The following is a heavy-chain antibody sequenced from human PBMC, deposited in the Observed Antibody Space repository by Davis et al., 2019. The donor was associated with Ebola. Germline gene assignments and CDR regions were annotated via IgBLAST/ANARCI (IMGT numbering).Heavy chain of an antibody. CDR3: AREGERYCSGGSCYYRPYYYGMDV. D-gene: IGHD2-15*01. J-gene: IGHJ6*02. CDR1: GFTFSSYG. CDR2: ISSSSSYI. V-gene: IGHV3-21*01. Sequence: GESLKISCAASGFTFSSYGMHWVRQAPGKGLEWVSSISSSSSYIYYADSVKGRFTISRDNAKNSLYLQMNSLRAEDTAVYYCAREGERYCSGGSCYYRPYYYGMDVWGQGTTVTVSS.